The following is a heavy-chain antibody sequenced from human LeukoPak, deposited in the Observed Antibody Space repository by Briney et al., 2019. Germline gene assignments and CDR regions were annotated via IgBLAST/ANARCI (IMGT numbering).Heavy chain of an antibody. CDR1: GGSISSYY. J-gene: IGHJ2*01. D-gene: IGHD3-22*01. Sequence: PSETLSLTCTVSGGSISSYYWSWIRQPPGKGLEWIGYIYYSGSTNYNPSLKRRVTISVDTSKNQFSLKLSSVTAADTAVYYCATYDSSGYDAWYFDLWGRGTLVTVSS. CDR3: ATYDSSGYDAWYFDL. CDR2: IYYSGST. V-gene: IGHV4-59*01.